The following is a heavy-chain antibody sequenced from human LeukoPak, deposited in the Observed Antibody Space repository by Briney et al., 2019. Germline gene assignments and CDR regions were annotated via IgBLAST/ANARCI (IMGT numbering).Heavy chain of an antibody. CDR3: ARRTSGAKDV. D-gene: IGHD3-16*01. CDR1: GFTFSSSV. CDR2: ISSSGGNT. J-gene: IGHJ6*04. V-gene: IGHV3-23*01. Sequence: PGGSLRLSCAASGFTFSSSVMSWVRQAPGKGLEWVSAISSSGGNTDNADSLKGRFTISRDNSKDTLYLQMNSLRVEDTAVYYCARRTSGAKDVWGKGTTVTGSP.